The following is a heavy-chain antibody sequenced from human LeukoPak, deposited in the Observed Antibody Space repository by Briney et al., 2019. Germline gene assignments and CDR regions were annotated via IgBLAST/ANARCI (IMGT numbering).Heavy chain of an antibody. J-gene: IGHJ6*03. D-gene: IGHD3-22*01. Sequence: GGSLRLSCAATRFTFSDYYMSWIRQAPGKGLEWVSYISSSGSTIYYADSVKGRFTISRDNAKNSLYLQMNSLRAEDTAVYYCARDPYYYDSSGYDYYYMDVWGKGTTVTVSS. CDR3: ARDPYYYDSSGYDYYYMDV. V-gene: IGHV3-11*01. CDR2: ISSSGSTI. CDR1: RFTFSDYY.